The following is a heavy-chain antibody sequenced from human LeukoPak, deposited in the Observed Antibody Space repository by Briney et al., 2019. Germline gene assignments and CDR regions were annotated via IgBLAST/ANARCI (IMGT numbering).Heavy chain of an antibody. V-gene: IGHV3-21*01. CDR3: ARSYYDILTGIPLAFDY. Sequence: GGSLRLSCAASGFTFSSYSMNWVRQAPGKGLEWVPSISGSSSYIYYADSVKGRFTISRDNAKNSLYLQMNSLRAEDTAVYYCARSYYDILTGIPLAFDYWGQGTLVTVSS. D-gene: IGHD3-9*01. CDR1: GFTFSSYS. J-gene: IGHJ4*02. CDR2: ISGSSSYI.